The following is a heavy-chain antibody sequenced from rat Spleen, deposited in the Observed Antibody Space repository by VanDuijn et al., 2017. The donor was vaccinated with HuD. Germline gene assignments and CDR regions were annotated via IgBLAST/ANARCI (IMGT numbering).Heavy chain of an antibody. J-gene: IGHJ3*01. Sequence: QVQLMESGPGLVQPSETLSLTCTVSGFSLTSYNVHWVRQSPGKSLVWMGTIWAGGGTNYNSAVQSRLSISRDTSKSQVFLKMNSLQPEDTGIYYCAGSGYSRHRYWFTYWGQGTLVIVSS. CDR2: IWAGGGT. D-gene: IGHD1-2*01. CDR3: AGSGYSRHRYWFTY. CDR1: GFSLTSYN. V-gene: IGHV2-72*01.